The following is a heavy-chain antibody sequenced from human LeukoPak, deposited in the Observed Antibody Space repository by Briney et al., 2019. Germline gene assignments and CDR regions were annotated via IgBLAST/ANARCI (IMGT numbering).Heavy chain of an antibody. V-gene: IGHV5-51*01. Sequence: GESLKISCKGSGYSFTSYWIGWVRQMPGKGLEWMGIIYPGDSDTRYSPSFQGQVTISADKSISTAYLQWSSLKASDTAMYYCARMRIAVAGFGNDAFDIWGQGTMVTVSS. CDR3: ARMRIAVAGFGNDAFDI. CDR2: IYPGDSDT. J-gene: IGHJ3*02. CDR1: GYSFTSYW. D-gene: IGHD6-19*01.